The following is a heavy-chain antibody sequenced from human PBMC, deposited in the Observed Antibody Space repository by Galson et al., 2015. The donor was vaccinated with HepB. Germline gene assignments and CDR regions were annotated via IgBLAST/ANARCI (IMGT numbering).Heavy chain of an antibody. V-gene: IGHV3-49*03. J-gene: IGHJ4*02. CDR3: TGDRKGGYGPFDY. CDR2: IRSKAYGGTT. Sequence: SLRLSCAASGFTFGDYTMSWFGQAPGKGLEWVGSIRSKAYGGTTEYVASVKRRFTISRHDSKSIAYLQINSLKTEDTAVYYCTGDRKGGYGPFDYWGQGTLVTVSS. CDR1: GFTFGDYT. D-gene: IGHD5-12*01.